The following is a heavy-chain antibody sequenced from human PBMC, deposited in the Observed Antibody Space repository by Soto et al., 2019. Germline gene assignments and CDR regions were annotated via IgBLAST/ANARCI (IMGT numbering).Heavy chain of an antibody. V-gene: IGHV3-21*01. CDR1: GFTFSSYS. Sequence: GGSLRLSCAASGFTFSSYSMNWVRQAPGKGLEWVSSISSSSSYIYYADSVKGRFTISRDNAKNSLYLQMNSLRAEDTAVYYCAREGKQLVDFDYWGQGTLVTVSS. CDR2: ISSSSSYI. CDR3: AREGKQLVDFDY. J-gene: IGHJ4*02. D-gene: IGHD6-6*01.